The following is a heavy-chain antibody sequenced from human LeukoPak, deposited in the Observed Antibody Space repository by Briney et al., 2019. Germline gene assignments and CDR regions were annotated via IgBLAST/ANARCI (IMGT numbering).Heavy chain of an antibody. D-gene: IGHD3-22*01. CDR3: ATESSGRPGAFDI. J-gene: IGHJ3*02. CDR2: FDPEDGET. Sequence: GASVKVSCKVYGYTLSELSIHWVRQAPGKGHEWMGGFDPEDGETIYAQKFQGRVTMTEDISTDTAYMHLSSLRSEDTAVYYCATESSGRPGAFDIWGQGTMVTVSS. CDR1: GYTLSELS. V-gene: IGHV1-24*01.